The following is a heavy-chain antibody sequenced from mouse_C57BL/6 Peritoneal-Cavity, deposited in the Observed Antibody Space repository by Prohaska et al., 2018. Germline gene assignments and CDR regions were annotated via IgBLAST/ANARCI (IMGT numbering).Heavy chain of an antibody. CDR2: LYPVTGET. Sequence: PGQALEWFGRLYPVTGETNYNQKFMSKATFSVDRYSSTVYMVLNSLTFEDTAVYYCGRGELFDYWGQGTTLTVSS. V-gene: IGHV1-11*01. J-gene: IGHJ2*01. CDR3: GRGELFDY.